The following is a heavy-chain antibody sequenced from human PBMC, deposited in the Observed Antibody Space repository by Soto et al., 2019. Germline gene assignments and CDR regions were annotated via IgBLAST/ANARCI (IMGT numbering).Heavy chain of an antibody. CDR2: VSGGSGVT. V-gene: IGHV3-23*01. D-gene: IGHD1-1*01. CDR1: GFSFSTYG. CDR3: TRWNGYGDH. J-gene: IGHJ4*02. Sequence: GGSLRLSCVVPGFSFSTYGVTWVRQAPGKGLEWVCGVSGGSGVTHYTDSVKGRFTISGDDSKNTVYLQMHSLRAEDTAAYYGTRWNGYGDHWGQGTLVTVSS.